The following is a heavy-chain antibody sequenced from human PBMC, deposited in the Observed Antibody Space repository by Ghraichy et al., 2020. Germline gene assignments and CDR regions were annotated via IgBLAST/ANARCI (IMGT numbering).Heavy chain of an antibody. Sequence: ASVKVSCKASGYTFTTYAIHWVRQAPGQGLEWVGWINAGNGNSKYSQKFQGRVTITRDTSATTVYMEVYRLRSEDTAVYYCARDPHEYKRKVLLGGQYYGMDVWGQGTTATVSS. D-gene: IGHD6-6*01. CDR2: INAGNGNS. CDR1: GYTFTTYA. V-gene: IGHV1-3*01. J-gene: IGHJ6*02. CDR3: ARDPHEYKRKVLLGGQYYGMDV.